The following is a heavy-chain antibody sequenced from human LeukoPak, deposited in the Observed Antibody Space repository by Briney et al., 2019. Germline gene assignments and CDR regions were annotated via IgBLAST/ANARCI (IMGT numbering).Heavy chain of an antibody. J-gene: IGHJ4*02. D-gene: IGHD6-19*01. CDR3: ARVGSGGAWFDF. Sequence: PSETLSLTCTVSSGSLTGYYWSWIRQPPGKGLEWIAYVYATGTTNYNPSLKTRATISMDTSKNQLSLTLTSVTAADTAVYYCARVGSGGAWFDFWGQGTLVTVSS. CDR2: VYATGTT. V-gene: IGHV4-59*01. CDR1: SGSLTGYY.